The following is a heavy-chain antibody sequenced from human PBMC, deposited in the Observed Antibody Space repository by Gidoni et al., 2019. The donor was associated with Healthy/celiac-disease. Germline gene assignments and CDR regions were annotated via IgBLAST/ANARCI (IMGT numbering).Heavy chain of an antibody. CDR1: GCSLISGPYS. J-gene: IGHJ4*02. CDR3: AAGNSERYFDY. V-gene: IGHV4-39*01. CDR2: IYYSGTA. D-gene: IGHD6-13*01. Sequence: QLQLPQSAPGLVKPSETLSLTCSVSGCSLISGPYSWGWIRQPPGKGLDWIGSIYYSGTAYHNPSLKSRVTISVDTSKDQFSRRLSSVNYCARHARLAAAGNSERYFDYWGQGTLVTVSS.